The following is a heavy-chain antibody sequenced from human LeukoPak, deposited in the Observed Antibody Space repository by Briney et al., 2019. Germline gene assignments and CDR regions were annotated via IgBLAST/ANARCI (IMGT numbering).Heavy chain of an antibody. CDR1: GGSISSYY. CDR2: IYYSGST. J-gene: IGHJ4*02. V-gene: IGHV4-59*01. CDR3: ASPGYGSGAFDY. D-gene: IGHD3-10*01. Sequence: SETLSLTCTVSGGSISSYYWSWIRQPPGKGLEWIGYIYYSGSTNYNPSLKSRVTISVDTSKNQFSLKLSSVTAADTAVYYCASPGYGSGAFDYWGQGTLVTVSS.